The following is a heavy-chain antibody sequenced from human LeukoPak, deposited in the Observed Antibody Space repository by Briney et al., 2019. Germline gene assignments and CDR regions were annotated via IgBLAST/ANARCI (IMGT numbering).Heavy chain of an antibody. V-gene: IGHV3-21*01. J-gene: IGHJ4*02. CDR1: GFTFSSYS. CDR2: ISSSGSTI. CDR3: VRVRRSGLIVS. Sequence: PGGSLRLSCAASGFTFSSYSMNWVRQAPGKGLEWVSSISSSGSTIYYADSVKGRSTISRDNAKNSLYLQMNSLRAEDTAVYYYVRVRRSGLIVSWGQGTLVTAS. D-gene: IGHD6-19*01.